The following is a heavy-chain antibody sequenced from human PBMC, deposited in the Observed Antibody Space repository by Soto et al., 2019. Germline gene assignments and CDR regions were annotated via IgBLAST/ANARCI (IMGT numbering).Heavy chain of an antibody. CDR3: ATAVEQRYYYYGMDV. Sequence: QVQLVQSGAEVKKPGSSVKVSCKASGGTFSSYGISWVRQAPGQGLEWMGGIIPIFGTANYAQKFQGRVTITAAEATSTADMELSRLRSEDTAVYYCATAVEQRYYYYGMDVWGQGTTVTVSS. CDR1: GGTFSSYG. V-gene: IGHV1-69*12. J-gene: IGHJ6*02. CDR2: IIPIFGTA.